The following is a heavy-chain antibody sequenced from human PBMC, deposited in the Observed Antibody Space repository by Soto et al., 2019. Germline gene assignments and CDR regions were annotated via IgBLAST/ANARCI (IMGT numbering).Heavy chain of an antibody. J-gene: IGHJ6*03. Sequence: SVKVSCKASGGTFSSYTISWVRQAPGQGLEWMGRIIPILGIASYAQKFQGRVTITADKSTSTAYMELSSLRSEDTAVYYCAGGYCSGGSCKGGYYYYYYMDVWGKGTTVTVSS. D-gene: IGHD2-15*01. V-gene: IGHV1-69*02. CDR1: GGTFSSYT. CDR2: IIPILGIA. CDR3: AGGYCSGGSCKGGYYYYYYMDV.